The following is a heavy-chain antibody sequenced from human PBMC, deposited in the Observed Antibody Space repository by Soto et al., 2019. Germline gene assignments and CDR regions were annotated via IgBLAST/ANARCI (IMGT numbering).Heavy chain of an antibody. V-gene: IGHV3-23*01. CDR2: ISGSGGST. CDR3: ARAPRGNYGYPSYFDY. J-gene: IGHJ4*02. CDR1: GFTFSSYA. D-gene: IGHD3-10*01. Sequence: PGGSLRLSCAASGFTFSSYAMSWVRQAPGKGLEWVSAISGSGGSTYYADSVKGRFTISRDNSKNTLYLQMNSLRAEDTAVYYCARAPRGNYGYPSYFDYWGQGTLVTVSS.